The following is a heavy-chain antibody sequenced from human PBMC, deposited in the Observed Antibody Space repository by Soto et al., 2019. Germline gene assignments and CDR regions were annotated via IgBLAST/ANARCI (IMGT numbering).Heavy chain of an antibody. CDR3: TLYCSSTSCYRGYGMDV. CDR1: GFTFGDYA. J-gene: IGHJ6*02. V-gene: IGHV3-49*04. D-gene: IGHD2-2*02. CDR2: IRSKAYGGTT. Sequence: SLRLSGTASGFTFGDYAMSWVRQAPGKGLEWVGFIRSKAYGGTTEYAASVKGRFTISRDDSKSIAYLQMNSLKTEDTAVYYCTLYCSSTSCYRGYGMDVWGQGTTVTVSS.